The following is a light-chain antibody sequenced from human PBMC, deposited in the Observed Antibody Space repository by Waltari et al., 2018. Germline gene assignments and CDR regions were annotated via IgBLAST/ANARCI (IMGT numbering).Light chain of an antibody. CDR2: SAN. CDR1: TGAVTSGSF. V-gene: IGLV7-43*01. Sequence: QTVVTQEPSLTVSPGGTVTLTCASSTGAVTSGSFPTWFQQRPGQPPRSLIYSANNKHSWTPARFSGSLIGGKCALTLSGVQPEDEAEYYCLLFYGGAYVFGTGTKLTVL. CDR3: LLFYGGAYV. J-gene: IGLJ1*01.